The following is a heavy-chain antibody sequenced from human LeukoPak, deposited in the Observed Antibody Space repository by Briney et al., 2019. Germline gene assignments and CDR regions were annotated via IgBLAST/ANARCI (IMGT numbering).Heavy chain of an antibody. CDR2: IKQDGSEK. CDR3: ATKNEGSYYDSSGPFDY. V-gene: IGHV3-7*01. Sequence: GGSLRLSCAASGFTFSSYWMSWVRQAPGKGLEWVANIKQDGSEKYYVDSVKGRFTISRDNAKNSLYLQMNSLRAEDTAVYYCATKNEGSYYDSSGPFDYWGQGTLVTVSS. D-gene: IGHD3-22*01. J-gene: IGHJ4*02. CDR1: GFTFSSYW.